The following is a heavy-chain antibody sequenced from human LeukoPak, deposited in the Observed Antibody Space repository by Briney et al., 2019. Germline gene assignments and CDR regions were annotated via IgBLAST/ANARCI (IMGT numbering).Heavy chain of an antibody. Sequence: GGSLRLSCAASGFTFSSYAMSWVRQAPGKGLEWVSAISGSGGSTYYADSVKGRFTISRDNAKNSLFLQLNSLRAEDTAVYYCARGPPQTLDYWGQGTLVTVSS. CDR1: GFTFSSYA. V-gene: IGHV3-23*01. CDR2: ISGSGGST. CDR3: ARGPPQTLDY. J-gene: IGHJ4*02.